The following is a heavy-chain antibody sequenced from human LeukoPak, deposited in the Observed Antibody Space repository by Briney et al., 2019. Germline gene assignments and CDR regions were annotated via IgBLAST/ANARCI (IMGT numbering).Heavy chain of an antibody. CDR3: LIFPGR. V-gene: IGHV3-15*05. D-gene: IGHD3-3*01. Sequence: GGPLRLSGAASGFSVINAGRSWVGQAPGQGLEWVGRIKSRADGGTTGYAAPVEGRFSISRDDSENTLYLQMNSLQIDDTALYYCLIFPGRWGQGTLVTVSS. CDR2: IKSRADGGTT. CDR1: GFSVINAG. J-gene: IGHJ4*02.